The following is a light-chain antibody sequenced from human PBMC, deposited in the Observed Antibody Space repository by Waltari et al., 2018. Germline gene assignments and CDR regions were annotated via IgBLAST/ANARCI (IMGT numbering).Light chain of an antibody. Sequence: QSALTQPASVSGSPGQSITISCTGTSSDVGGYNYVSWYQQHPGKAPTLMIYDVSKRPSGVSNRFSGSKSGNTASLTISGLQAEDEADYYCCSYAGSSTVFGGGTKLTVL. CDR2: DVS. J-gene: IGLJ2*01. CDR1: SSDVGGYNY. V-gene: IGLV2-23*02. CDR3: CSYAGSSTV.